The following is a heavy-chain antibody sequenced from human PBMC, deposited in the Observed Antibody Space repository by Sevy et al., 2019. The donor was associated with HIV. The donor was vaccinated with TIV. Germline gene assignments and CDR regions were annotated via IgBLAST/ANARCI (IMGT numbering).Heavy chain of an antibody. CDR2: IYYRGST. J-gene: IGHJ5*02. CDR1: GDSISNYF. CDR3: ARDYYDNRPRGFDP. D-gene: IGHD3-22*01. Sequence: SETLSLTCTVSGDSISNYFWSWIRQPPGKELEWIGYIYYRGSTNYNPSLKSRVTISVDTSKNQFSLRLNSVTAADTAVYYCARDYYDNRPRGFDPWGQGTLVTVSS. V-gene: IGHV4-59*01.